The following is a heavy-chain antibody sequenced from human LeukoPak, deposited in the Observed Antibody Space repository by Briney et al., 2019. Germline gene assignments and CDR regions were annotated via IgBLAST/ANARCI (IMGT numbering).Heavy chain of an antibody. CDR1: GYTFTSYY. D-gene: IGHD3-22*01. Sequence: EASVKVSCKASGYTFTSYYMHWVRQASGQGLEWMGIINPSGGSTSYAQKFQGRVTMTRDTSTSTVYMKLSSLRSEDTAVYYCASEAHYYDSSGYYYTATFDYWGQGTLVTVSS. CDR2: INPSGGST. V-gene: IGHV1-46*01. J-gene: IGHJ4*02. CDR3: ASEAHYYDSSGYYYTATFDY.